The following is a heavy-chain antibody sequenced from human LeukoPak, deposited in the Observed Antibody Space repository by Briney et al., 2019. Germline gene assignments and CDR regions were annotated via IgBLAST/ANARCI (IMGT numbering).Heavy chain of an antibody. J-gene: IGHJ4*02. CDR2: IKQDGSEK. CDR3: ARDLWAVAS. D-gene: IGHD6-19*01. CDR1: GFIFSNYW. V-gene: IGHV3-7*01. Sequence: GGSLRLSCAASGFIFSNYWMSWVRQAPGKGLEWVANIKQDGSEKYYVDSVKGRFTISRDNAKNSPYLQMNSLRAEDTAVYYCARDLWAVASWGQGTLVTVSS.